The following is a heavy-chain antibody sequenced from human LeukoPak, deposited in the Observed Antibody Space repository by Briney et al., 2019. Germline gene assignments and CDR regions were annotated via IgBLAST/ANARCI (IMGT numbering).Heavy chain of an antibody. CDR3: ARDHVYGGADY. J-gene: IGHJ4*02. CDR2: ISGSGDGITT. CDR1: GFTFSNYV. D-gene: IGHD5/OR15-5a*01. V-gene: IGHV3-43*02. Sequence: GGSLRLSCEASGFTFSNYVMTWVRQSPGKGLEWVSTISGSGDGITTYFADSVKGRFTISRDNSKSSLFLQMNSLRTEDTALYYCARDHVYGGADYWGQGTLVTVSS.